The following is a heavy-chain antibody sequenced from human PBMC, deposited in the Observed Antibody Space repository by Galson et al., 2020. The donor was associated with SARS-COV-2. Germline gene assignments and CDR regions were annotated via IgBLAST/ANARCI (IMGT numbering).Heavy chain of an antibody. CDR1: GYSISSGNY. CDR2: LFHTGHT. Sequence: SETLSLTCAVAGYSISSGNYWGWVRQAPGKGLEWIGNLFHTGHTYYNPSLKSPVTMSVDTSRNQFSLNLSSVTAADTAVYYCAKIHGIYFDYWGQGTLVTVSS. V-gene: IGHV4-38-2*01. J-gene: IGHJ4*02. CDR3: AKIHGIYFDY. D-gene: IGHD3-3*01.